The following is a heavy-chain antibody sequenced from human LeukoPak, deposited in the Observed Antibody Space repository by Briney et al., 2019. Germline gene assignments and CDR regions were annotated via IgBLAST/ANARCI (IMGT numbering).Heavy chain of an antibody. D-gene: IGHD6-13*01. V-gene: IGHV3-21*01. Sequence: PGGSLRRSCVASGCTFSSLAMNWVRRAPGKGLEWVSSISSDSSYIDYADSVKGRFTISRDNARNSLYLQMNNLRAEDTAVYYCARHSRNSHNWFDPWGQGTLVTVSS. J-gene: IGHJ5*02. CDR2: ISSDSSYI. CDR3: ARHSRNSHNWFDP. CDR1: GCTFSSLA.